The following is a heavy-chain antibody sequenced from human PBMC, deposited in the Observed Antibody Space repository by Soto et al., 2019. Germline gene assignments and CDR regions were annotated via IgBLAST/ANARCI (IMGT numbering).Heavy chain of an antibody. CDR1: GFTFSSYG. CDR3: ARDFTMVRGIT. J-gene: IGHJ4*02. CDR2: IWYDGSNK. Sequence: GGSLRLSCAASGFTFSSYGMHWVRQAPGKGLEWVAVIWYDGSNKYYADSVKGQFTISRDNSKNTLYLQMNSLRAEDTAVYYCARDFTMVRGITWGQGTLVTVSS. V-gene: IGHV3-33*01. D-gene: IGHD3-10*01.